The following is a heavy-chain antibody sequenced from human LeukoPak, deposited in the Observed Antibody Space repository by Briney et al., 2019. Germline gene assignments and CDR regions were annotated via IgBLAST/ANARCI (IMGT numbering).Heavy chain of an antibody. CDR3: STGVSVIWSVI. D-gene: IGHD3-16*02. CDR1: GFSFSNAW. V-gene: IGHV3-15*01. Sequence: PGGSLRLSCAASGFSFSNAWMSWVRQAPGKGLEWVGRIKSKIDGGTTDYAAPVKGRFTISRDDSKNTLYLQMDSLKTEDTAVYYCSTGVSVIWSVIWGQGILVTVSS. CDR2: IKSKIDGGTT. J-gene: IGHJ4*02.